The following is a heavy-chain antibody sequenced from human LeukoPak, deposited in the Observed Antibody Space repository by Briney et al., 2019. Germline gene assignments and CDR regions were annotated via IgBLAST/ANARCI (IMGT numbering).Heavy chain of an antibody. V-gene: IGHV3-9*01. CDR3: AKGVVYYYYYYYMDV. Sequence: PGRSLRLSCAASGFTFDDYAMHWVRQAPGKGLEWVSSISRDKSHIYYANSVKGRFTISRDNSKNTLYLQMNSLRAEDTAVYYCAKGVVYYYYYYYMDVWGKGTTVTVSS. D-gene: IGHD3-16*01. CDR2: ISRDKSHI. CDR1: GFTFDDYA. J-gene: IGHJ6*03.